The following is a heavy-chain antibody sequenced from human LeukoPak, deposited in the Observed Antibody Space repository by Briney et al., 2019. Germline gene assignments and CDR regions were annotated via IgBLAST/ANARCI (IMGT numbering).Heavy chain of an antibody. V-gene: IGHV3-48*03. CDR1: GFTFSSFE. CDR2: MSGSGTTI. CDR3: ARYGSGSHY. J-gene: IGHJ4*02. D-gene: IGHD3-10*01. Sequence: GGSLRLSCAASGFTFSSFEMNWVRQAPGKGLEWISYMSGSGTTIYYADSVRGRFTISRDNAKNSLFLQMNSLRVDDTAVYYRARYGSGSHYWGQGTLVTVSS.